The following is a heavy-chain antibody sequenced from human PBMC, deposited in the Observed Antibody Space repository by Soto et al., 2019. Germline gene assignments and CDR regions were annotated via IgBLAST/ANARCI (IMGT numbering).Heavy chain of an antibody. CDR2: ISSSGSMI. CDR3: ARHEKEYCTGGSCPYVYTWFDP. D-gene: IGHD2-15*01. CDR1: GFTFSYYG. J-gene: IGHJ5*02. Sequence: GGSLRLSCAVSGFTFSYYGMNWLRQAPGRGLEWVSHISSSGSMINYADSVKGRFTISRDNAKNSLYLQMDGLRDEDTAVYYCARHEKEYCTGGSCPYVYTWFDPWGQGTLVTVSS. V-gene: IGHV3-48*02.